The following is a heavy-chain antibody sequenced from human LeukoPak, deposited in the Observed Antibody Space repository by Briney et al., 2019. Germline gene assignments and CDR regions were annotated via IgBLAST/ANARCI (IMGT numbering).Heavy chain of an antibody. J-gene: IGHJ4*02. CDR1: GGSIKTYY. D-gene: IGHD3-10*01. CDR3: ARERNSAFDY. Sequence: SETLSLTCSVSGGSIKTYYWSWIRQPAGKGLEWIGRIYTSGSTTYNPSLKSRVTMSVDTSKNQFSLKLNSVTAADTAVYYCARERNSAFDYWGQGTLVTVSS. CDR2: IYTSGST. V-gene: IGHV4-4*07.